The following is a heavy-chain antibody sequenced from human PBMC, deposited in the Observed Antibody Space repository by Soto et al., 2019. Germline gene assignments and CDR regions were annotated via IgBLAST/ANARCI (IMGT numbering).Heavy chain of an antibody. J-gene: IGHJ6*02. CDR2: IYSGGST. V-gene: IGHV3-53*01. CDR1: GFTVSSNY. Sequence: GGSLRLSCAASGFTVSSNYMSWVRQAPGKGLEWVSVIYSGGSTYYADSVKGRFTISRDNSKNTLYLQMNSLRAEDTAVYYCARAGSYYDFWSSYYNDDGMDVWGQGTTVTVSS. CDR3: ARAGSYYDFWSSYYNDDGMDV. D-gene: IGHD3-3*01.